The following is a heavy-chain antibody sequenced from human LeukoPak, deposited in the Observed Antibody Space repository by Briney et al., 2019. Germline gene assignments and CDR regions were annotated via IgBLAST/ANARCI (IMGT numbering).Heavy chain of an antibody. CDR1: GFTFSNYW. CDR3: ARSEAPATTDY. CDR2: IAHDGGEK. Sequence: PGGSLRLSCAASGFTFSNYWMSWVRQAPGRGLEWVANIAHDGGEKRYVDSVKGRFTVSRDNGRGSVYLQINSLRAEDTAVYYCARSEAPATTDYWGQGTLVTVSS. V-gene: IGHV3-7*05. J-gene: IGHJ4*02. D-gene: IGHD1/OR15-1a*01.